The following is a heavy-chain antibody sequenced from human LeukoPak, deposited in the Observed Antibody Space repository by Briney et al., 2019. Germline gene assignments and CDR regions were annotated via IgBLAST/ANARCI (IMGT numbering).Heavy chain of an antibody. Sequence: TLSLTCTVSGGSISSYYWSWIRQPPGKALEWLALIYWDDDKRYSPSLKSRLTITKDTSKNQVVLKMTNMDPVDTATYYCAHRGVGSGYDSDYFDYWGQGTLVTVSS. J-gene: IGHJ4*02. CDR1: GGSISSYYW. V-gene: IGHV2-5*08. CDR2: IYWDDDK. CDR3: AHRGVGSGYDSDYFDY. D-gene: IGHD5-12*01.